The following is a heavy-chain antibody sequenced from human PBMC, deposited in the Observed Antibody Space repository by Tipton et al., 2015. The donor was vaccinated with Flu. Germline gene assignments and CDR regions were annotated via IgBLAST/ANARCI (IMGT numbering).Heavy chain of an antibody. CDR2: IYYSGST. V-gene: IGHV4-59*08. Sequence: TLSLTCIVSGGSISSYYWSWIRQPPGKGLEWIGYIYYSGSTNYNPSLKSRVTISVDTSKNQFYLKLSSVTAADTAVYYCARSAYSGYDRWFDPRGQGTLVTVSS. J-gene: IGHJ5*02. CDR3: ARSAYSGYDRWFDP. CDR1: GGSISSYY. D-gene: IGHD5-12*01.